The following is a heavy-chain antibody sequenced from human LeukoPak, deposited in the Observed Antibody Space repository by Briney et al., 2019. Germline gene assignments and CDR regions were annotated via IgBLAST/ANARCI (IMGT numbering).Heavy chain of an antibody. CDR1: GFTFSGSA. J-gene: IGHJ6*03. CDR2: IRSKANSYAT. D-gene: IGHD2-2*01. CDR3: TRHMGYCSSTSCYHYYYYYYMDV. V-gene: IGHV3-73*01. Sequence: GGSLRLSCAASGFTFSGSAMHWVRQASGKGLEWVGRIRSKANSYATAYAASVKGRFTISRDDSKNTAYLQMNSLKTEDTAVYYCTRHMGYCSSTSCYHYYYYYYMDVWAKGPRSPSP.